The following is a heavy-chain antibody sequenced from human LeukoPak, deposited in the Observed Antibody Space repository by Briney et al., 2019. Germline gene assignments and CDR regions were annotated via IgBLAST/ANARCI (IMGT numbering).Heavy chain of an antibody. Sequence: SETLSLTCTVSGDSMSSYYWSWIRQPPGKGLEWIGYIYYSGSTNYNPSLKSRVTISVDTSKNQFSLRLTSVTAADTAVYYCARDFASGTGYYYFYGLDVWGQGTTVTVSS. CDR3: ARDFASGTGYYYFYGLDV. J-gene: IGHJ6*02. CDR2: IYYSGST. CDR1: GDSMSSYY. D-gene: IGHD6-19*01. V-gene: IGHV4-59*01.